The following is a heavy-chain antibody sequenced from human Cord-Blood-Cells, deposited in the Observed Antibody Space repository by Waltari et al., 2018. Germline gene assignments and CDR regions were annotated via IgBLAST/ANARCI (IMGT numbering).Heavy chain of an antibody. J-gene: IGHJ6*02. V-gene: IGHV3-30*18. CDR2: ISYDGSNK. CDR1: GFTFSSYG. D-gene: IGHD3-3*01. CDR3: AKDVSITIFGVVSGMDV. Sequence: QVQLVESGGGVVQPGRSLRLSCAASGFTFSSYGMHWVRRAPGKGLEWVAVISYDGSNKYYADSVKGRFTISRDNSKNTLYLQMNSLRAEDTAVYYCAKDVSITIFGVVSGMDVWGQGTTVTVSS.